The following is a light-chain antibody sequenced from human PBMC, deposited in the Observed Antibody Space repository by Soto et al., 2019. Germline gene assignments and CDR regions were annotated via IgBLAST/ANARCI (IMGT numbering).Light chain of an antibody. V-gene: IGKV3-20*01. CDR1: QSVSRNS. CDR3: QQYGTSPPT. Sequence: EIVLTQSPGTLSLSPGERATLSCRASQSVSRNSLAWYQQQPGQAPRLLIYGASSRATDIPDRFSGSGSGTDFPLIVSRLEPEDFEVYFCQQYGTSPPTFGPGTKVDIK. CDR2: GAS. J-gene: IGKJ3*01.